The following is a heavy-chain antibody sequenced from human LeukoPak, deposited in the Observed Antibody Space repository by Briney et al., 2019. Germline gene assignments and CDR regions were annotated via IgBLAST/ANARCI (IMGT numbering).Heavy chain of an antibody. CDR1: GYTFTDYY. V-gene: IGHV1-2*02. D-gene: IGHD2-21*02. Sequence: ASVKVSCKASGYTFTDYYMQWVRQAPGQRLEWMGWINPNSGGTYYAQKFQGRVTLTRDTSITTAYMELSRLRSDDTAVYHCVREIRAISVTADWGQGTLVTVSS. CDR3: VREIRAISVTAD. CDR2: INPNSGGT. J-gene: IGHJ4*02.